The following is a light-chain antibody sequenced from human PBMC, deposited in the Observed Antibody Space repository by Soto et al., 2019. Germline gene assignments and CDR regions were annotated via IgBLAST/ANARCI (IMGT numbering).Light chain of an antibody. CDR1: QAISTS. CDR3: LQTYRSPPT. V-gene: IGKV1-39*01. Sequence: DIHMTQSPSSLSASVGDRVTISCRASQAISTSLNWYQQKPGKAPKLLIYAASSLQTGVPSRFTGSGSATYFNLTSGSLHPEDFATYHCLQTYRSPPTFGQGTKVDIQ. J-gene: IGKJ2*01. CDR2: AAS.